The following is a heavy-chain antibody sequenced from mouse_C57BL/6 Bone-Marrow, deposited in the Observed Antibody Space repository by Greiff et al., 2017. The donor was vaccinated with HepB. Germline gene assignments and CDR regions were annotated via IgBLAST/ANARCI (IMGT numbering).Heavy chain of an antibody. V-gene: IGHV5-9-1*02. CDR1: GFTFSSYA. CDR2: ISSGGDYI. CDR3: TRENYYSNLGVDY. J-gene: IGHJ2*01. D-gene: IGHD2-5*01. Sequence: EVKLMESGEGLVKPGGSLKLSCAASGFTFSSYAMSWVRQTPEKRLEWVAYISSGGDYIYYADTLKGRFTISRDNARNTLYLQMRSLKSEDTAMYYCTRENYYSNLGVDYWGQGTTLTVSS.